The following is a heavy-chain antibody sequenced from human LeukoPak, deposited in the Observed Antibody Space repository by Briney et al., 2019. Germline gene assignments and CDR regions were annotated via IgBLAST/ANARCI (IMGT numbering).Heavy chain of an antibody. Sequence: VASVTVSCKASGYTFNNHYMYWVRQAPGQGLEWMGVINPSGGSTSYAQKFQGRVTVTRDTSTRTVYMEVNSLRSEDTAVYYCARQGTYSSAIGMGYWGQGTLVTVSS. V-gene: IGHV1-46*02. J-gene: IGHJ4*02. CDR1: GYTFNNHY. D-gene: IGHD6-19*01. CDR2: INPSGGST. CDR3: ARQGTYSSAIGMGY.